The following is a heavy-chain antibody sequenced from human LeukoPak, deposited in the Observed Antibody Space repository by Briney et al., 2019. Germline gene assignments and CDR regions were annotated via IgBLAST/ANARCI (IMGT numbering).Heavy chain of an antibody. CDR3: ARRIGQDGSGRSFDY. D-gene: IGHD3-10*01. V-gene: IGHV5-51*01. J-gene: IGHJ4*02. CDR1: GYSFATYW. CDR2: IYPADSYT. Sequence: GESLKISCKGSGYSFATYWIAWLRQMPGKGLEWMGIIYPADSYTRYSPSFQGQVTISADKSFSTAYLQWGRLKASDTAMYYCARRIGQDGSGRSFDYWGQGTLVTVSS.